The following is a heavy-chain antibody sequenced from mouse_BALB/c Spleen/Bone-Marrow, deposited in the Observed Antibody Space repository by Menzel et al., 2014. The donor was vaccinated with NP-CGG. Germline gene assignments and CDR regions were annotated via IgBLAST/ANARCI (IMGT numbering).Heavy chain of an antibody. CDR2: INPSNGRT. Sequence: QVQLQQSGAELVKPGASVKLSCRASGYTFTNYYMYWVKQRPGQGLEWIGEINPSNGRTNYNEKFKSKATLTEDKSSSTAYMQLSSLTSEDSAVYYCARDGNYRYAMDYWGQGTSVTVSS. J-gene: IGHJ4*01. CDR3: ARDGNYRYAMDY. D-gene: IGHD2-1*01. V-gene: IGHV1S81*02. CDR1: GYTFTNYY.